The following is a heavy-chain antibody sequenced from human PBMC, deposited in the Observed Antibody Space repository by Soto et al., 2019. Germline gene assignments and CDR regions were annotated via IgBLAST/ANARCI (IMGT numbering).Heavy chain of an antibody. CDR2: TRNKANSYTT. Sequence: PGGSLRLSCAASGFTFSDHYMDWVRQAPGKGLEWVGRTRNKANSYTTEYAASVKGRFTISRDDSKNSLYLQMNSLKTEDTAVYYCARDIRGTFDYWGQGTLVTVSP. J-gene: IGHJ4*02. V-gene: IGHV3-72*01. CDR1: GFTFSDHY. CDR3: ARDIRGTFDY. D-gene: IGHD1-20*01.